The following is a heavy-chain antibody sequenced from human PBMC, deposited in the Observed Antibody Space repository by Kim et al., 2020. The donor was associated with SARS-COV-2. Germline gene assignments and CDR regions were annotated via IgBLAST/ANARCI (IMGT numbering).Heavy chain of an antibody. D-gene: IGHD2-21*01. CDR2: IWYDGSNK. Sequence: GGSLRLSCAASGFTFSSYTVHWVRQAPGKGLEWVAVIWYDGSNKYYRDSVKGRFTISRDNSKNTLYLQMNSLRAEDTAVYYCARDPRRGDVNNYSPYFFDYWGQGTLVTVSS. V-gene: IGHV3-33*01. CDR1: GFTFSSYT. CDR3: ARDPRRGDVNNYSPYFFDY. J-gene: IGHJ4*02.